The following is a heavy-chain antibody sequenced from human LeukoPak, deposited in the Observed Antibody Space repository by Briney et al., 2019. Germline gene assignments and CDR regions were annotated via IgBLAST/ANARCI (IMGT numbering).Heavy chain of an antibody. CDR1: GGSISSSSYY. CDR3: AREVDYYDSSGYFYY. Sequence: SETLSLTCTVSGGSISSSSYYWGWIRQPPGKGLEWIGSIYYSGSTYYNPSLKSRVTISVDTSKNQFSLKLSSVTAADTAVYYCAREVDYYDSSGYFYYWGQGTLVTVSS. CDR2: IYYSGST. V-gene: IGHV4-39*07. D-gene: IGHD3-22*01. J-gene: IGHJ4*02.